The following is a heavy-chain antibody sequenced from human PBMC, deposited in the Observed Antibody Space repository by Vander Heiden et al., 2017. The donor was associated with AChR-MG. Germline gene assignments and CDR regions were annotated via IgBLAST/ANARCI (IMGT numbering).Heavy chain of an antibody. D-gene: IGHD2-2*02. CDR3: ARVAPAAIRDYYYYYGMDV. CDR1: GFTFSSYW. V-gene: IGHV3-7*01. CDR2: IKQDGSEK. Sequence: EVQLVESGGGLVQPGGSLRLSCAASGFTFSSYWMSWVRPAPGKGLEWVANIKQDGSEKYYVDSVKGRFTISRDNAKNSLYLQMNSLRAEDTAVYYCARVAPAAIRDYYYYYGMDVWGQGTTVTVSS. J-gene: IGHJ6*02.